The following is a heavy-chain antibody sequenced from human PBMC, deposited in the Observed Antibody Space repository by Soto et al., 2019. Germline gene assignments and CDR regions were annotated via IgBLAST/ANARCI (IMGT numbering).Heavy chain of an antibody. D-gene: IGHD3-22*01. J-gene: IGHJ5*02. CDR1: GGSISSGGYY. V-gene: IGHV4-31*03. CDR3: ARTSYDSSGTAADP. Sequence: SETLSLTCTVSGGSISSGGYYWSWIRQHPGKGLEWIGYIYYSGSTYYNPSLKSRVTISVDTSKNQFSLKLSSVTAADTAVYYCARTSYDSSGTAADPWGQGTLVPVS. CDR2: IYYSGST.